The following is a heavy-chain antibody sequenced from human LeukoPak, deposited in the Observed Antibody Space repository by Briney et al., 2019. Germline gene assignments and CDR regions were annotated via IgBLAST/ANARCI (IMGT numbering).Heavy chain of an antibody. CDR2: ISGSGGST. J-gene: IGHJ4*02. V-gene: IGHV3-23*01. Sequence: GGSLRLSCAASGFTFSSYSMNWVRQAPGKGLEWVSAISGSGGSTYYADSVKGRFTISRDSSKNTLYLQMNSLRPEDTAVYYCARGGGSKRIPFDYWGQGTLVTVSS. D-gene: IGHD4-23*01. CDR1: GFTFSSYS. CDR3: ARGGGSKRIPFDY.